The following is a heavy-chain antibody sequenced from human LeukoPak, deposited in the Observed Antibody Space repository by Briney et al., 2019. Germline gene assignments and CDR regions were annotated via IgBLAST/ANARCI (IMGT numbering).Heavy chain of an antibody. D-gene: IGHD1-26*01. Sequence: TSETLSLTCTVSGGSISGYYWTWIRQPPGQGLEWIAYIHSNGYTNHNPSLRSRVTISVDPSKNQFSLTVTPVTAADTAIYYCAQRQGPMSGTYDYFDPWGQGALVTVSS. CDR3: AQRQGPMSGTYDYFDP. V-gene: IGHV4-4*09. CDR2: IHSNGYT. CDR1: GGSISGYY. J-gene: IGHJ5*02.